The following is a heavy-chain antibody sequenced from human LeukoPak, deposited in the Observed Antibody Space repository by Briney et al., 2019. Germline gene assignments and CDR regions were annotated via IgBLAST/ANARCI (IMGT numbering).Heavy chain of an antibody. Sequence: RASVKVSCKASGYTFTSYGISWVRQAPGQGLEWMGWISAYNGNTNYAQKLQGRVTMTTDTSTSTAYMELRSLRSDDTAVYYCARGDNYYGSGSYLYYWGQGTLVTVSS. D-gene: IGHD3-10*01. CDR3: ARGDNYYGSGSYLYY. CDR2: ISAYNGNT. J-gene: IGHJ4*02. V-gene: IGHV1-18*01. CDR1: GYTFTSYG.